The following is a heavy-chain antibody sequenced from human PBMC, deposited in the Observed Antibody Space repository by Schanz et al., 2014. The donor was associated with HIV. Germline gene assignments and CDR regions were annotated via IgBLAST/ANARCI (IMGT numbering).Heavy chain of an antibody. CDR3: AKDRNWYDDRYRGKGNYYYYYGMDV. J-gene: IGHJ6*02. CDR1: GFTFSSYG. V-gene: IGHV3-33*06. CDR2: IWFDGRNK. D-gene: IGHD3-16*01. Sequence: QVQLVESGGGVVQPGRSLRLSCAASGFTFSSYGMHWVRQAPGKGLEWVAVIWFDGRNKYYGDSVKGRFMISRDNSKNTLYLQMKSLRPEDTAVYYCAKDRNWYDDRYRGKGNYYYYYGMDVWGQGTTVTVSS.